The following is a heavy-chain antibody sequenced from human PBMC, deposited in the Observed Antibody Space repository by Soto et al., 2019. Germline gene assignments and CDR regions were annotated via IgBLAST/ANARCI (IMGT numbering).Heavy chain of an antibody. D-gene: IGHD4-17*01. J-gene: IGHJ5*02. V-gene: IGHV1-69*02. CDR1: GGTFSSYT. CDR2: IIPILGIA. CDR3: ARGLDGGWFDP. Sequence: QVQLVQSGAEVKKPGSSVKVSCKASGGTFSSYTISWVRQAPGQGLEWMGRIIPILGIANYAQKFQGRVTINADKSTSTAYMELSSLRSEDTAVYYCARGLDGGWFDPWGQGTLVTVSS.